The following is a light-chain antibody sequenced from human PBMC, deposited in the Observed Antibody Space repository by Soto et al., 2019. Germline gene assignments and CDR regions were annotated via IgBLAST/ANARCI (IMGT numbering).Light chain of an antibody. CDR3: VSFTTSKSYV. J-gene: IGLJ1*01. CDR1: SSDVGAYIF. Sequence: VLTQPASVSGSPGQSITISCTGTSSDVGAYIFVSWYQQYPGKAPKLMIYDITNRPSGVSNRFSGSKAGNTASLTISGLQAEDEADYYCVSFTTSKSYVFGTGTKVTVL. V-gene: IGLV2-14*01. CDR2: DIT.